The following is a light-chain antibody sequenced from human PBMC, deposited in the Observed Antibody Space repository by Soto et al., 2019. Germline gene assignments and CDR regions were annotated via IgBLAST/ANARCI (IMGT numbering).Light chain of an antibody. CDR1: SSDVGGYNY. CDR3: SSYTSSSTLYV. Sequence: QSVLTQPASVSGSPGQSITISCTGTSSDVGGYNYVSWYQQHPGKAPKLMIYEVSNRPSGVSNRFSGSKSGNTASLTISGLQDEDEADYYCSSYTSSSTLYVLGTGNQVTV. CDR2: EVS. J-gene: IGLJ1*01. V-gene: IGLV2-14*01.